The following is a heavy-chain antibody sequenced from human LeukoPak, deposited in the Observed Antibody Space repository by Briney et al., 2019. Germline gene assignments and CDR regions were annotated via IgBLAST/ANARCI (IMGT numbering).Heavy chain of an antibody. CDR3: AKDRAYYDILTGYPTLDY. J-gene: IGHJ4*02. CDR2: ISGDGGST. D-gene: IGHD3-9*01. CDR1: GFTFDDYA. V-gene: IGHV3-43*02. Sequence: GGSLRLSCAASGFTFDDYAMHWVRQAPGKGLEWVSLISGDGGSTYYADSVKGRFTISRDNSKNSLYLQMNSLRTEDTALYYCAKDRAYYDILTGYPTLDYWGQGTLVTVSS.